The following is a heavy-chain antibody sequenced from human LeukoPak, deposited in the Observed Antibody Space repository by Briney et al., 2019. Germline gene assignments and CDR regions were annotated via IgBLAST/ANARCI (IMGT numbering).Heavy chain of an antibody. CDR1: GFTFSSNW. Sequence: PGGSLRLSCAASGFTFSSNWMCWVRQDPGKGLEWVANINQDGSVENYVDSVKGRFTISRDNAKNSLYLQMNSLRAEDTAVYYCVVKTRSYPFDYWGQGTLVTVSS. CDR2: INQDGSVE. D-gene: IGHD1-26*01. J-gene: IGHJ4*02. CDR3: VVKTRSYPFDY. V-gene: IGHV3-7*01.